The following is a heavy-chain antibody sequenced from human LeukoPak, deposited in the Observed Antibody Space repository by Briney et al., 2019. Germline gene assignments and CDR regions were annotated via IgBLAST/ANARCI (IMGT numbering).Heavy chain of an antibody. CDR2: IRSKAYGGTT. Sequence: GGSLRLSCTASGFTFGDCAMSWFRQAPGKGLEWVGFIRSKAYGGTTEYAASVKGRFTISRDDSKSIAYLQMNSLKTEDTAVYYCTRDDRWETTDYYYYYGMDVWGQGTTVTVSS. J-gene: IGHJ6*02. CDR1: GFTFGDCA. D-gene: IGHD1-7*01. V-gene: IGHV3-49*03. CDR3: TRDDRWETTDYYYYYGMDV.